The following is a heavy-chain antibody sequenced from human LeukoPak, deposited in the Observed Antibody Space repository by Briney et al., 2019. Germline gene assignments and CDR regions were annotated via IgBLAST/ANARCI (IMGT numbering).Heavy chain of an antibody. CDR3: ARDPYYDRESDAFDI. J-gene: IGHJ3*02. CDR1: GYTFTDYY. V-gene: IGHV1-2*02. D-gene: IGHD3-22*01. Sequence: VASVKVSCKASGYTFTDYYLHWVRQAPGQGLEWMGWINPNSGGTNYAQKFQGRVTMTRDTSISTAYMELSRLRSDDTAVYYCARDPYYDRESDAFDIWGQGTMVTVSS. CDR2: INPNSGGT.